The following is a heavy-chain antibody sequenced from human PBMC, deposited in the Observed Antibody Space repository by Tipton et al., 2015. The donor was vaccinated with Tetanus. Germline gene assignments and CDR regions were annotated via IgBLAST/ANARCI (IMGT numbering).Heavy chain of an antibody. V-gene: IGHV4-4*07. Sequence: TLSLTCTVSGGSISSYYWSWIRQPAGKGLEWIGRIYTSGSTNYNPSLKSRVTMSVDTSKNQFSLKLSSVTAADTAVYYCARDEVVITTGWWFDPWGQRTLVTVSS. J-gene: IGHJ5*02. CDR2: IYTSGST. CDR3: ARDEVVITTGWWFDP. D-gene: IGHD3-22*01. CDR1: GGSISSYY.